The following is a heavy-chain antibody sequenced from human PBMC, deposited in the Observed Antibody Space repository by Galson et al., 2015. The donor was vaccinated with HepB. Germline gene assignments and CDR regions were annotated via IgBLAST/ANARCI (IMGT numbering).Heavy chain of an antibody. J-gene: IGHJ4*02. Sequence: ATPVNARFTISRDDSRNTVYLQMNSLKTDDTAVYYCIAGLGTSDVDFWGQGTLVTVSS. D-gene: IGHD1-7*01. V-gene: IGHV3-15*01. CDR3: IAGLGTSDVDF.